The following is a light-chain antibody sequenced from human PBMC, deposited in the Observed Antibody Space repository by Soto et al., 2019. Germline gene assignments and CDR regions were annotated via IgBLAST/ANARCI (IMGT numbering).Light chain of an antibody. Sequence: EIVLTQSPGTLSLSPGQRATLSCRAGQSVSSNSLAWYQQKPGQAPRLLIYGVSNRAIGISDRFSGSRSGTDFTLTISRLEPDDFGVYYCQQYNNWPRTFGQGTKVDIK. CDR1: QSVSSNS. V-gene: IGKV3-20*01. CDR3: QQYNNWPRT. J-gene: IGKJ1*01. CDR2: GVS.